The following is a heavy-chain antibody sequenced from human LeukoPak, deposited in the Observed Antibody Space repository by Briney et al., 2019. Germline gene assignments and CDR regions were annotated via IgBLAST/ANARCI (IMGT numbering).Heavy chain of an antibody. Sequence: SETLSLTCAVSGGSISSSNWWSWVRQPPGKGLEWIGEIYHSGSTNYNPSLKSRVTISVDKSKNQFSLKLSSVTAADTAVYYCARGPHNWNYLRVPENYYYYYMDVWGKGTTVTVSS. CDR2: IYHSGST. J-gene: IGHJ6*03. CDR1: GGSISSSNW. V-gene: IGHV4-4*02. CDR3: ARGPHNWNYLRVPENYYYYYMDV. D-gene: IGHD1-7*01.